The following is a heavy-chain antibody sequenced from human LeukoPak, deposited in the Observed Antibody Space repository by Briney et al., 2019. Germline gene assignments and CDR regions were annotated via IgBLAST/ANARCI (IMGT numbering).Heavy chain of an antibody. CDR3: ARCDYYGSGTYYNVGHLYNMDV. CDR1: GYTFGSYA. CDR2: ISPGNGNT. Sequence: ASVKVSCKASGYTFGSYALYWVRQAPGQTLECIGWISPGNGNTEYSQKLQDRVTITRDTSANTAYMELSSLRSEDTAVYYCARCDYYGSGTYYNVGHLYNMDVWGKGTTVTVSS. V-gene: IGHV1-3*01. D-gene: IGHD3-10*01. J-gene: IGHJ6*04.